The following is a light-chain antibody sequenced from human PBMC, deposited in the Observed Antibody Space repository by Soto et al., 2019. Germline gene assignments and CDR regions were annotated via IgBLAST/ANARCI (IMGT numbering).Light chain of an antibody. CDR3: QQASSIPPPT. CDR1: QDISTW. Sequence: DIQMTHSPSSVSASVVDRFTITCLSSQDISTWLAWFQQKPGKAPKLLIYAASSLQSGVPSRFSGSGSGTVFTLTISSLQPEDFATYFCQQASSIPPPTFGQGTRLEI. CDR2: AAS. J-gene: IGKJ5*01. V-gene: IGKV1-12*01.